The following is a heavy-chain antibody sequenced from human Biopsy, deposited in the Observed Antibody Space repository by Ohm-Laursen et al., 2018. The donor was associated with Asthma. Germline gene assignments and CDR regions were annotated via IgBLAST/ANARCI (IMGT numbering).Heavy chain of an antibody. D-gene: IGHD6-6*01. J-gene: IGHJ2*01. CDR3: ARAVSSSSYWYFDL. Sequence: TLSLTCIVSGDAMSTSGSYWGWIRQSPGKGLEWIGSIYYSGRTYYSPSLESRFTISADTSKNHFSLKVTSVTAADTAVYYCARAVSSSSYWYFDLWGRGDLVTVSS. V-gene: IGHV4-39*02. CDR2: IYYSGRT. CDR1: GDAMSTSGSY.